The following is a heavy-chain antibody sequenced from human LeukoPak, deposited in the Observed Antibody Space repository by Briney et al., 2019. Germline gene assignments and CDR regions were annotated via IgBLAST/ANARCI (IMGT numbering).Heavy chain of an antibody. J-gene: IGHJ4*02. CDR3: VRNLAVAGTCFDS. V-gene: IGHV3-7*03. D-gene: IGHD6-19*01. CDR2: IKQDGSDR. CDR1: GVTFRNYW. Sequence: GGSLRLSCAASGVTFRNYWMSWVRQVPGTGLGWVANIKQDGSDRNYVTSVRGRFTISRDNAESSLSLQMNRLRAQDPAVYYCVRNLAVAGTCFDSWGPGTLVTVSS.